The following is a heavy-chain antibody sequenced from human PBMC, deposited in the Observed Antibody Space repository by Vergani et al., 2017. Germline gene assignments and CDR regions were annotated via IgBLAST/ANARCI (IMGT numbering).Heavy chain of an antibody. CDR1: GFTFNSYG. CDR3: AGPQGTSAYYYGGFDY. CDR2: LSASDRRT. V-gene: IGHV3-NL1*01. J-gene: IGHJ4*02. Sequence: QVQLVESGGGVVQPGGSLRLSCAASGFTFNSYGMHWVRQAPGKGLEWVSTLSASDRRTHYADSVKGRFTISRDNSKNTLSLQMNSLTAEDTAIYYCAGPQGTSAYYYGGFDYWGQGILVTVSS. D-gene: IGHD3-22*01.